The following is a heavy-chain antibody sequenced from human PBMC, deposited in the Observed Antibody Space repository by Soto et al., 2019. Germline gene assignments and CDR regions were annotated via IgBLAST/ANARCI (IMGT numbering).Heavy chain of an antibody. CDR1: GGSISSYY. J-gene: IGHJ4*02. Sequence: SETLSLTCTVSGGSISSYYWSWIRQPPGKGLEWIGYIYYSGSTNYNPSLKSRVTISVDTSKNQFSLKLSSVTAADTAVYYCARPHYDILTGYPYYFDYWGQGTLVTVSS. V-gene: IGHV4-59*01. D-gene: IGHD3-9*01. CDR2: IYYSGST. CDR3: ARPHYDILTGYPYYFDY.